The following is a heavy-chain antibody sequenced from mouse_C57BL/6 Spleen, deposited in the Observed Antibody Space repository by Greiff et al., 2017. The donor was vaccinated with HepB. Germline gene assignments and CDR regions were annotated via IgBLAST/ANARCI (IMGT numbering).Heavy chain of an antibody. Sequence: VQLMESGPELVKPGASVKISCTASGYAFSSSWMNWVKQRPGKGLEWLGRIYPGDGDTNYTGKFKGKATLTADKSSSTAYMQLSRLTSEDSAVYFCSRSARNYAMDYWGQGTSVTVSS. CDR1: GYAFSSSW. V-gene: IGHV1-82*01. CDR3: SRSARNYAMDY. J-gene: IGHJ4*01. CDR2: IYPGDGDT.